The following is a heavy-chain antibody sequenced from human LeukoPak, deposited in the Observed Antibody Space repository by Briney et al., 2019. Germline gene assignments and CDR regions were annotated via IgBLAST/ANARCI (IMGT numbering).Heavy chain of an antibody. CDR3: ARGVLVHAFDI. CDR1: GFTVSSNY. CDR2: IYSGGST. Sequence: GGSLRLSCAASGFTVSSNYMSWVRQAPGKGLEWVSVIYSGGSTYYADSVKGRFTISRDNSKNTLYPQMNSLRAEDTAVYYCARGVLVHAFDIWGQGTMVTVSS. D-gene: IGHD2-8*02. J-gene: IGHJ3*02. V-gene: IGHV3-66*01.